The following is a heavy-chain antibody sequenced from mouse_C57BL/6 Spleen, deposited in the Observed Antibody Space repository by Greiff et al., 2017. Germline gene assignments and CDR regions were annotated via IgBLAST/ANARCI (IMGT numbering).Heavy chain of an antibody. D-gene: IGHD1-1*01. CDR2: IDPSDSYT. CDR3: ARVYGSSYDAMDY. J-gene: IGHJ4*01. CDR1: GYTFTSYC. Sequence: QVQLQQPGAELVMPGASVKLSCKASGYTFTSYCMHWVKQRPGQGLEWIGEIDPSDSYTKYNQKFKGKATLTVDKSSSTAYMQLSSLTSEDSAVYYGARVYGSSYDAMDYRGQGTSVTAAS. V-gene: IGHV1-69*01.